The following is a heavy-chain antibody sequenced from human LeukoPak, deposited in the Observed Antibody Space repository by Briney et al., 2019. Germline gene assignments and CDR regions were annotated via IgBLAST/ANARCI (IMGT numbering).Heavy chain of an antibody. CDR1: GFTFSSYG. J-gene: IGHJ6*02. D-gene: IGHD1-1*01. V-gene: IGHV3-30*19. CDR2: IWYDGSNK. Sequence: GGSLRLSCAASGFTFSSYGMHWVRQAPGKGLERVAVIWYDGSNKYYADSVKGRFTISRDNSKNTLYLQMNSLRAEDTAVYYCARYDARYGMDVWGQGTTVTVSS. CDR3: ARYDARYGMDV.